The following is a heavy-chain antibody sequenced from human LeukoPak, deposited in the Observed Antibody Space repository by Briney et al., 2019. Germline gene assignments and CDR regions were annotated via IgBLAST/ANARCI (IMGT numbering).Heavy chain of an antibody. V-gene: IGHV3-9*01. CDR1: GFTFDDYA. CDR2: ISWNSGSI. Sequence: GRSLRLSCAASGFTFDDYAMHWVRQAPGKGLEWVSGISWNSGSIGYADSVKGRFTISRDNAKNSLYLQMNSLRAEDTALYYCAKDWGVVIMKGVFDYWGQGTLVTVSS. D-gene: IGHD3-3*01. CDR3: AKDWGVVIMKGVFDY. J-gene: IGHJ4*02.